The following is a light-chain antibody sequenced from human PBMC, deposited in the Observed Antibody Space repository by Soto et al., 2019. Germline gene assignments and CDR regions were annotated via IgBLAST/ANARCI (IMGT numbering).Light chain of an antibody. CDR3: CSYAGSSTYV. J-gene: IGLJ1*01. Sequence: QSALTQPASVSGSPGPSITISCTGTSSDVGSYNLVSWYQQHPGKAPKLMIYEGSKRPSGVSNRFSGSNSGNTASLTISGLQAEDEADYYCCSYAGSSTYVFGTGTKLTVL. V-gene: IGLV2-23*01. CDR1: SSDVGSYNL. CDR2: EGS.